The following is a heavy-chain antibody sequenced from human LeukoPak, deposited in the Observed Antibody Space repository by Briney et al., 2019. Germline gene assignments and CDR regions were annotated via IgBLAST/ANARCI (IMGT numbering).Heavy chain of an antibody. CDR2: IRYDGSSK. Sequence: PGGSLRLSCAASRFIFSSYGMHWVRQSPGKGLEWVAFIRYDGSSKYYADSVKGQFTISRDNSKNTLYLQMNSLRGEDTAVYYCARERRRSLYYYDSSGYSRFDYWGQGTLVTVSS. CDR1: RFIFSSYG. D-gene: IGHD3-22*01. J-gene: IGHJ4*02. CDR3: ARERRRSLYYYDSSGYSRFDY. V-gene: IGHV3-30*02.